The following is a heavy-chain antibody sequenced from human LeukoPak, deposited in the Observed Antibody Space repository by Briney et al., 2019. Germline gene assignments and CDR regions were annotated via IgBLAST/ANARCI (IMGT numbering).Heavy chain of an antibody. CDR3: ARGVANYYDSSGYQN. V-gene: IGHV3-53*01. J-gene: IGHJ4*02. CDR2: IYSGGKT. D-gene: IGHD3-22*01. CDR1: GFTVSTNY. Sequence: QSGGSLRLSCAASGFTVSTNYMTWVRQAPGKGLEWVSVIYSGGKTNYADSVKGRFTISRDNSKNTLYLQMNSLRVEDTAVYYCARGVANYYDSSGYQNWGQGTLVVVSS.